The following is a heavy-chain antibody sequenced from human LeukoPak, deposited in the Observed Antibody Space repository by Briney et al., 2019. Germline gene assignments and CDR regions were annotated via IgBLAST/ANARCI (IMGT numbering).Heavy chain of an antibody. CDR1: GFTVSNNY. Sequence: GGSLRLSCAASGFTVSNNYMSWVRHAPGKGLEGVSVIYSGGTTYYADSVKGRFTISRDNSKNTLYLQMNSLRAEDTAVYYCARGCSAVSCYAFDYWGQGTLVTVSS. V-gene: IGHV3-53*01. CDR3: ARGCSAVSCYAFDY. D-gene: IGHD2-15*01. J-gene: IGHJ4*02. CDR2: IYSGGTT.